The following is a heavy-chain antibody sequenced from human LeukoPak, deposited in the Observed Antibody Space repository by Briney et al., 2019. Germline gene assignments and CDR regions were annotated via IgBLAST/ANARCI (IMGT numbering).Heavy chain of an antibody. CDR3: AKNKWFVECGSNFDC. CDR1: GFTFSSYA. D-gene: IGHD3-10*01. V-gene: IGHV3-23*01. CDR2: ISGSGGST. Sequence: PGGSLRLSCAASGFTFSSYAKSWVRQAPGKGPEWVSAISGSGGSTYYADSVKGRFTISRDNSKTTLYLQMNSVRSKDTAVYYSAKNKWFVECGSNFDCGGQGTLVTVSS. J-gene: IGHJ4*02.